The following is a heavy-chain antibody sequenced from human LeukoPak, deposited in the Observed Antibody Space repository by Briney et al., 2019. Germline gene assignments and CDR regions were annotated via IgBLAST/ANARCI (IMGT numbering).Heavy chain of an antibody. Sequence: GGSLRLSCAASGFTFSDYYMSWIRQAPGKGLEWVSYISSSGSTIYYADSVKGRFTISRDNAKNSLYLQMNSLRAEDTAAYYCARTRAAGYYDILTGPLNWFDPWGQGTLVTVSS. V-gene: IGHV3-11*01. CDR3: ARTRAAGYYDILTGPLNWFDP. CDR1: GFTFSDYY. D-gene: IGHD3-9*01. J-gene: IGHJ5*02. CDR2: ISSSGSTI.